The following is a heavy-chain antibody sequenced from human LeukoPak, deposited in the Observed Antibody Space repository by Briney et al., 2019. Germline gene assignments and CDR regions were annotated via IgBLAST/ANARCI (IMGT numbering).Heavy chain of an antibody. J-gene: IGHJ5*02. V-gene: IGHV4-59*01. CDR2: IYYTGST. D-gene: IGHD3-22*01. CDR3: ARASGGYYNNWFDP. CDR1: GGSLSTYY. Sequence: SETLSLTCTVSGGSLSTYYWSWIRQPPGKGLDWMGYIYYTGSTNYNPSLKSRVTISVDTSKNQFSLNLNSVTAADTAVYYCARASGGYYNNWFDPWGQRTLVTVSS.